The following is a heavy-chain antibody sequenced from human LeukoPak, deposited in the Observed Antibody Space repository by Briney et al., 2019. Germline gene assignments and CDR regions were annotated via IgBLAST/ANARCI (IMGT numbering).Heavy chain of an antibody. D-gene: IGHD3-10*01. Sequence: PSETLSLTCTVSGGSIRRYYWTWIRQPPGKGLEWIGHIYTNGITNYNPSLKSRVTISLDTSKNQFSLELSSVTAADTAVYYCARLISENFYYYYMDVWGTGTTVTVSS. CDR3: ARLISENFYYYYMDV. CDR1: GGSIRRYY. J-gene: IGHJ6*03. CDR2: IYTNGIT. V-gene: IGHV4-4*09.